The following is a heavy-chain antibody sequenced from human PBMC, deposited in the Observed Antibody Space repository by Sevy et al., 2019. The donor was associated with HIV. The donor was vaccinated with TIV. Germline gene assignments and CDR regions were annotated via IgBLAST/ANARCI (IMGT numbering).Heavy chain of an antibody. J-gene: IGHJ5*02. CDR1: DGSFSGYY. CDR2: INESGIT. Sequence: SETLSLTCAVHDGSFSGYYWNWIRQLPGKGLEWIGEINESGITYYNPTLKSRVTISVDTSKKQFSLRLNSVTAVDSAVYFCARSPPVVVVPGAPSWFDPWGQGTLVTVSS. CDR3: ARSPPVVVVPGAPSWFDP. D-gene: IGHD2-2*01. V-gene: IGHV4-34*01.